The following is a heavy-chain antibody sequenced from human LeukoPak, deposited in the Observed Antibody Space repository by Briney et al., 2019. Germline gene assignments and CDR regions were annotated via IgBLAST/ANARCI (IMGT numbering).Heavy chain of an antibody. CDR1: SYTFRDFG. J-gene: IGHJ4*02. Sequence: ASVKVSCKASSYTFRDFGISWVRQAPGQGLEWMGWITTYNGNTNYIQKLQGRVTMTTDTSTSTAYMELRSLRSDDTAVYYCARGPYYDSWSGAGYWGQGTLVTVSS. V-gene: IGHV1-18*01. D-gene: IGHD3-3*01. CDR3: ARGPYYDSWSGAGY. CDR2: ITTYNGNT.